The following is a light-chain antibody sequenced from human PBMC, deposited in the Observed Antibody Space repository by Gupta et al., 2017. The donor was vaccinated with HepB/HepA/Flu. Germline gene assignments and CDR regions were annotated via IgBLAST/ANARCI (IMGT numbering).Light chain of an antibody. CDR2: EVT. CDR3: SAHASVDF. J-gene: IGLJ1*01. Sequence: HSALTQPASVSGSPGQSITISCTGSSNDIGRHSYVSWYQQYPGGAPKLILSEVTNRPSGVSDRFSGSKSGNTASLTISALQPEDEADYSCSAHASVDFFGTGTHVTVL. CDR1: SNDIGRHSY. V-gene: IGLV2-14*01.